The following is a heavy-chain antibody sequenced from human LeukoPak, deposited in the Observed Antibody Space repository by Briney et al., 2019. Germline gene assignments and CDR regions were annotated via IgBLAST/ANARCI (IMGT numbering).Heavy chain of an antibody. CDR1: GFTFDDYA. V-gene: IGHV3-9*01. D-gene: IGHD1-26*01. Sequence: PGRSLRLSCAASGFTFDDYAMHWVRQAPGKGLEWVSGISWNSGSIGYADSVKGRFTISRDNAKNSLYLQMNSLRAEDTALYYCAKKYSTGLDPWGQGTLVTVSS. J-gene: IGHJ5*02. CDR3: AKKYSTGLDP. CDR2: ISWNSGSI.